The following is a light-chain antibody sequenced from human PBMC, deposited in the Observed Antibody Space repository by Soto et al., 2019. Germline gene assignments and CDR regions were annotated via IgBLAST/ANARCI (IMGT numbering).Light chain of an antibody. V-gene: IGKV3-11*01. Sequence: EVELTQSPATLSLSPGGTATLPCTASQSVDKFLAWYQQRPGQPPRLLIFDSSNRATGVPVRFSGSGSGTVFTLTIGSLEPEDSAVYYCQQRKHWPPITFGQGTRLEIK. CDR2: DSS. J-gene: IGKJ5*01. CDR3: QQRKHWPPIT. CDR1: QSVDKF.